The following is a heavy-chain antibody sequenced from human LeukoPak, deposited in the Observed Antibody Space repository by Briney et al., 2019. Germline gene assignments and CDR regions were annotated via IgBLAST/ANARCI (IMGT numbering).Heavy chain of an antibody. CDR1: GFSFINYS. Sequence: GGSLRLSCAASGFSFINYSMNWVRQAPGKGLEWVSSISTSSSNIYYGDSVKGRFTISRDDAKNSLYLQMNSLRAEDTAVYYCAKSGGSSYYYYYMDVWGKGTTVTVSS. J-gene: IGHJ6*03. CDR3: AKSGGSSYYYYYMDV. D-gene: IGHD3-16*01. CDR2: ISTSSSNI. V-gene: IGHV3-21*04.